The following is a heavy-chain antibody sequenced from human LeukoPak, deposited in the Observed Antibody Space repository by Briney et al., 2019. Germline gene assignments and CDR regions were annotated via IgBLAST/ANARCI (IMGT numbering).Heavy chain of an antibody. D-gene: IGHD3-9*01. Sequence: GGSLRLSCAASGFTFSSYAMSWVRQAPGKGLEWVSAISGSGGSTYYADSVKGRLTISRDNAKNTLYLQMNSLRAEDTAVYYCARDTAYLYDILTGYYVGFDPWGQGTLVTVSS. V-gene: IGHV3-23*01. CDR3: ARDTAYLYDILTGYYVGFDP. CDR1: GFTFSSYA. J-gene: IGHJ5*02. CDR2: ISGSGGST.